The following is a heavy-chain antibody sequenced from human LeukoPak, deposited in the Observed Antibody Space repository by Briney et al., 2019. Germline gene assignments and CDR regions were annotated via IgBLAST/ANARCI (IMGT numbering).Heavy chain of an antibody. D-gene: IGHD6-6*01. CDR1: GGSFSGYY. CDR3: AREYSSSSYYMDV. J-gene: IGHJ6*03. V-gene: IGHV4-34*01. CDR2: INHSGST. Sequence: TAETLSLTCAVYGGSFSGYYWSWIRQPPGKGLEWIGEINHSGSTSYNPSLKRRVTISVDTSKNQFSLKMSSVTAADTAVYYCAREYSSSSYYMDVWGKGTTVTVSS.